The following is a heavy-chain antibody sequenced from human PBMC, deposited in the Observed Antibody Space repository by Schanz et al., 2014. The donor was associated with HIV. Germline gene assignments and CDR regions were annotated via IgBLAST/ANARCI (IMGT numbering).Heavy chain of an antibody. J-gene: IGHJ4*02. D-gene: IGHD2-15*01. Sequence: QVQLVESGGGVVQPGRSLRLSCAASGFTFSTYAFHWVRQAPDKGLESVAVISHDGSDTYYVDSVKGRFTISRDNSKNTLYLQMNSLRAEDTAVYHCAARYCSGAKCYSLDYWGQGTLVTVSS. V-gene: IGHV3-30*03. CDR1: GFTFSTYA. CDR2: ISHDGSDT. CDR3: AARYCSGAKCYSLDY.